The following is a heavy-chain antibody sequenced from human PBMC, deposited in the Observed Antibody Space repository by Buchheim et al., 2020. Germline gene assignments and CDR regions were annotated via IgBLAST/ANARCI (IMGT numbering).Heavy chain of an antibody. CDR2: IYYSGST. Sequence: QVQLQESGPGLVKPSETLSLTCTVSGGSISSYYWSWIRQPPGKGLEWIGYIYYSGSTNYNPSLKSRVTISVDTSKNQFSLKLSSVTAADTAVYYCARDSLISILCSSTSCYSYYYYGMDVWGQGTT. CDR1: GGSISSYY. J-gene: IGHJ6*02. CDR3: ARDSLISILCSSTSCYSYYYYGMDV. D-gene: IGHD2-2*01. V-gene: IGHV4-59*12.